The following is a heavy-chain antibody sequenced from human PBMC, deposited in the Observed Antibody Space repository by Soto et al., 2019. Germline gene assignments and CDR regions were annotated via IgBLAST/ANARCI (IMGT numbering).Heavy chain of an antibody. CDR1: GFSLSTSGMC. V-gene: IGHV2-70*01. D-gene: IGHD3-10*01. CDR3: ARIKTYYYGSGSYSQYYFDY. J-gene: IGHJ4*02. Sequence: SGPTLVNPTQTLTLTCTFSGFSLSTSGMCVSWIRQPPGKALEWLALIDWDDDKYYSTSLKTRLTISKDTSKNQVVLTMTNMDPVDTATYYCARIKTYYYGSGSYSQYYFDYWGQGTLVTVS. CDR2: IDWDDDK.